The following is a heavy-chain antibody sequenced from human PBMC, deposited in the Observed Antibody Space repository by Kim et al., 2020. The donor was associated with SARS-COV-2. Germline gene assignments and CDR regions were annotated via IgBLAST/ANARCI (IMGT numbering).Heavy chain of an antibody. CDR3: ASGRVRGVVDY. Sequence: TNYNPSLKSRVTISVDTSKNQFSLKLSSVTAADTAVYYCASGRVRGVVDYWGQGTLVTVSS. J-gene: IGHJ4*02. V-gene: IGHV4-34*01. CDR2: T. D-gene: IGHD3-10*01.